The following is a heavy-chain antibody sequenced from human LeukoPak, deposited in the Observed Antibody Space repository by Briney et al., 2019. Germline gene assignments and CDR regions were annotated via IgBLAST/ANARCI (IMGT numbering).Heavy chain of an antibody. CDR2: IYYSGTT. CDR1: GGSISIYY. Sequence: SETLSLTCTVSGGSISIYYWSWIRQPPGKGLEWIGYIYYSGTTNYIPSLESRVTISVDTSKNQFSLRLSSVIAADTAVYYCARFRQGNWYSGMDVWGQGTTVTVSS. D-gene: IGHD1-20*01. V-gene: IGHV4-59*01. CDR3: ARFRQGNWYSGMDV. J-gene: IGHJ6*02.